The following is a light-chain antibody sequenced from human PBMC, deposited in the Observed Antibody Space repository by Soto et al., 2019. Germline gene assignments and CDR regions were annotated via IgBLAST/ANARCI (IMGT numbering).Light chain of an antibody. CDR1: TRDVGGYNY. V-gene: IGLV2-14*01. CDR2: AVN. J-gene: IGLJ1*01. CDR3: NSYRENGARYI. Sequence: QSALTQPASVSGSPGQSITISCAGTTRDVGGYNYVSWYQQHPGKAPKLIIFAVNNRPSGVSDRFSGSKSGNTASLAISGLRVEDEADYYCNSYRENGARYIFGSGTQLTVL.